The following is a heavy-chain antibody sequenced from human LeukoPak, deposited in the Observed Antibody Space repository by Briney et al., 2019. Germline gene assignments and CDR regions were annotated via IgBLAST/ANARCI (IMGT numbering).Heavy chain of an antibody. Sequence: SVKVSCKASGGTFSSYAISWVRQAPGLGLEWMGRIIPILGIANYAQKFQGRVTITADKSTSTAYMELSSLRSEDTAVYYCAREDCSSTSCLSHFDYWGQGTLVTVSS. CDR2: IIPILGIA. V-gene: IGHV1-69*04. J-gene: IGHJ4*02. CDR1: GGTFSSYA. D-gene: IGHD2-2*01. CDR3: AREDCSSTSCLSHFDY.